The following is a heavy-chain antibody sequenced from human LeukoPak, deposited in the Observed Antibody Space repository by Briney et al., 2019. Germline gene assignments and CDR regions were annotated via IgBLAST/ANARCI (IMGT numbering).Heavy chain of an antibody. Sequence: GRSLRLSCAASGFTFSSYGMHWVRQAPGKGLEWVAVISYDGSNKYYADSVKGRFTISRDNSKNTLYLQMNSLRAEDTAVYYCARVSGNYYRWFDSWGQGTLVTVSS. J-gene: IGHJ5*01. V-gene: IGHV3-30*03. D-gene: IGHD1-26*01. CDR2: ISYDGSNK. CDR1: GFTFSSYG. CDR3: ARVSGNYYRWFDS.